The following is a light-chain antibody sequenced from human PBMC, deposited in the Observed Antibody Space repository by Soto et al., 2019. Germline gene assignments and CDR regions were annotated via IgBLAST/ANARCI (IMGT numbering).Light chain of an antibody. Sequence: EIVLTQSPGTLSFSPGESATLSCRASHNVDSNYLAWYQQKPGQAPRIIIFGASGRATGIPDRFSGSGSGTDFTLTISRLEPEDFAVYYCQQYGSLSWTFGQGTKVDIK. CDR3: QQYGSLSWT. J-gene: IGKJ1*01. CDR2: GAS. CDR1: HNVDSNY. V-gene: IGKV3-20*01.